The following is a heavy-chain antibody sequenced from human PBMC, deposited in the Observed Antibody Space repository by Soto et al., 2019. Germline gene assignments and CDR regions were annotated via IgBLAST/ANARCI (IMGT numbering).Heavy chain of an antibody. Sequence: PGGSLRLSCVASGFTFINYCVNWVRQAPGEGLEWVANINQDGRDKNYVDSVKGQFTISRDNAKNSLYLQMNSLGAEDTAVYYCATASSDIVVVVPTTSDAFDSWSHGTMVTVSS. CDR2: INQDGRDK. D-gene: IGHD2-15*01. CDR1: GFTFINYC. J-gene: IGHJ3*02. CDR3: ATASSDIVVVVPTTSDAFDS. V-gene: IGHV3-7*01.